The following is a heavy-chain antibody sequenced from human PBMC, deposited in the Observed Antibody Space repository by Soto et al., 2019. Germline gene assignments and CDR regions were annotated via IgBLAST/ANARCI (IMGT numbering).Heavy chain of an antibody. CDR1: GYTFTGYY. Sequence: GXSVKVSCKASGYTFTGYYMHWVREAPVQGLEWMGWINPNSGGTNYAQKFQGRVTMTRDTSISTAYMELSRLRSDDTAVYYCARGKTAHSSGYYRYWGQGTLVTAPQ. D-gene: IGHD3-22*01. J-gene: IGHJ4*02. CDR3: ARGKTAHSSGYYRY. V-gene: IGHV1-2*02. CDR2: INPNSGGT.